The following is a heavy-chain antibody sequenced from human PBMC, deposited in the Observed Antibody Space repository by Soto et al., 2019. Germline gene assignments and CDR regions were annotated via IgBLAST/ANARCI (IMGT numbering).Heavy chain of an antibody. Sequence: QVQLQESGPGLVKPSQTLSLTCAVSGDSISSGGYYWSWIRQHPGKGLEGIGYIYYSGSTYYNPSLESRVTISVDKSKNQFSLKLTSVTAADTAVYYCARDPNPIFDIWGQGTLVTVSS. J-gene: IGHJ4*02. CDR1: GDSISSGGYY. D-gene: IGHD3-3*02. V-gene: IGHV4-31*11. CDR3: ARDPNPIFDI. CDR2: IYYSGST.